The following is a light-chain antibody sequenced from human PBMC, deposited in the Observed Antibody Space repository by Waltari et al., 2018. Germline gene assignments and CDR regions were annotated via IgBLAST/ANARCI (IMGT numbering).Light chain of an antibody. Sequence: QSALTQPASVSGSPGQSITISCTGTSNDVGGYKYVSWYQQHPGKAHKVLIYDVNNRPSWFSNPFSGSNSGNTASLTISGLQAEDEADYFCSSYTSSTSVIFGGGTKVTVL. CDR3: SSYTSSTSVI. CDR2: DVN. CDR1: SNDVGGYKY. V-gene: IGLV2-14*03. J-gene: IGLJ2*01.